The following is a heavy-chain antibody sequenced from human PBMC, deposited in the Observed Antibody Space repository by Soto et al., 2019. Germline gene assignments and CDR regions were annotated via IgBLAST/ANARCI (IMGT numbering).Heavy chain of an antibody. CDR3: PREGGTNVLRFLDWLFQTDY. D-gene: IGHD3-3*01. CDR2: INPSGGST. Sequence: QVQLVQSGAEVKKPGASVKVSCKASGYTFTSYYMHWVRQAPGQGLEWMGIINPSGGSTSYAQKLQGRVTITRDTSTSTVYMELSSLRSEDTAVYYCPREGGTNVLRFLDWLFQTDYWGQGTLVTVSS. J-gene: IGHJ4*02. V-gene: IGHV1-46*04. CDR1: GYTFTSYY.